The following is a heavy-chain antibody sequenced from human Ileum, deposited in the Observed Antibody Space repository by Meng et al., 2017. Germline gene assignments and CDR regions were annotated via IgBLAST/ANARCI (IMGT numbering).Heavy chain of an antibody. CDR1: GFTFSTYW. V-gene: IGHV3-7*01. CDR2: INQDGGTK. D-gene: IGHD7-27*01. J-gene: IGHJ4*02. CDR3: AKDELGPRGASDS. Sequence: EGQLVESGGGLVRPWGSLRLSCAASGFTFSTYWMSWVRQAPGKGLEWVANINQDGGTKFYVDSVKGRFTVSRDNAKNSVYLQMNGLRAEDTAMYYCAKDELGPRGASDSWGQGALVTVSS.